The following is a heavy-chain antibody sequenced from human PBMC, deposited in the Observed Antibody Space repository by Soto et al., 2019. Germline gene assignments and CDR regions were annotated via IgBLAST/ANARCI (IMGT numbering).Heavy chain of an antibody. J-gene: IGHJ4*02. D-gene: IGHD1-1*01. Sequence: QVQLVQSGAEMKEPGASVKVSCKASGYTLNTYGISWVRQAPGQGLEWMGWISAYNGDTNYAQKLQGRVTMTTDSSTNTAYMELRRLSFDDTAVYYCARAPKFLSTTGSLAFWGQGTLVTVSS. V-gene: IGHV1-18*01. CDR1: GYTLNTYG. CDR3: ARAPKFLSTTGSLAF. CDR2: ISAYNGDT.